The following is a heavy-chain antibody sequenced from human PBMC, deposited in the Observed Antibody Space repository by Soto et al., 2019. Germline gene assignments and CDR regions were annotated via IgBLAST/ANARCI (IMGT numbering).Heavy chain of an antibody. Sequence: QLVETGGGEIQPGTSLTLSCAASGFSVSRNYMTWVRQAPGKGLERGSFVYSGGSTFYADAVKGRFILSRDDSQNTMYLLMNNPRAEYTAGYYCARVPRRLWCRGTLVTVAS. V-gene: IGHV3-53*02. CDR2: VYSGGST. J-gene: IGHJ4*02. CDR3: ARVPRRL. CDR1: GFSVSRNY.